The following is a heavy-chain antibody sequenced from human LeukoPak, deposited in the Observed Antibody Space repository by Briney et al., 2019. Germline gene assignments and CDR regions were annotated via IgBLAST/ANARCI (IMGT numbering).Heavy chain of an antibody. V-gene: IGHV3-11*01. CDR2: ISGSGRTT. D-gene: IGHD3-22*01. CDR3: ARPYYDDSPTD. J-gene: IGHJ4*02. CDR1: GFRFSDYY. Sequence: GGSLRLSCTASGFRFSDYYMSWIRQSPGKGLEWIAYISGSGRTTFYADSMKGRFTISRDNAKDPLYLQLNSLRTEDTAIYYCARPYYDDSPTDWGQGTLVTVSS.